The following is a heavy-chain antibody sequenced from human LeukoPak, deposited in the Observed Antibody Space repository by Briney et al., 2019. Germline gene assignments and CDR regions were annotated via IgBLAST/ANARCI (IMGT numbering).Heavy chain of an antibody. CDR1: GYTFTSYG. CDR3: ARDYYDILTGYSYPSRY. Sequence: ASVKVSCKASGYTFTSYGISWVRQAPGQGLDWMGWISAYNGNTNYAQKLQGRVTMTTDTSTSTAYMELRSLRSDDTAVYYCARDYYDILTGYSYPSRYWGQGTLVTVSS. J-gene: IGHJ4*02. D-gene: IGHD3-9*01. V-gene: IGHV1-18*01. CDR2: ISAYNGNT.